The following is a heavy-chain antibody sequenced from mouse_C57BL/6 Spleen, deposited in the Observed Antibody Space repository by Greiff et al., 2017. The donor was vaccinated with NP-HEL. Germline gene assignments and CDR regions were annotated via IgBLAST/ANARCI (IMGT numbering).Heavy chain of an antibody. D-gene: IGHD1-1*01. V-gene: IGHV1-64*01. Sequence: QVQLQQPGAELVKPGASVKLSCKASGYTFTSYWMHWVKQRPGQGLEWIGMIHPNSGSTNYNEKFKSKATLTVDKSSSTAYMQLSSLTSEDSAVYYCAMGFYYGSSYDYWGKGTTLTVSS. CDR2: IHPNSGST. CDR1: GYTFTSYW. CDR3: AMGFYYGSSYDY. J-gene: IGHJ2*01.